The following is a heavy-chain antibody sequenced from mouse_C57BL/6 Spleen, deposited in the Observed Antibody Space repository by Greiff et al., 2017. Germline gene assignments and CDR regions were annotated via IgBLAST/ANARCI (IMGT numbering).Heavy chain of an antibody. CDR3: ARGGYDYDWFAY. CDR1: GYAFSSYW. CDR2: IYPGDGDT. D-gene: IGHD2-4*01. V-gene: IGHV1-80*01. Sequence: VQLQQSGAELVKPGASVKISCKASGYAFSSYWMNWVKQRPGKGLEWIGQIYPGDGDTNYNGKFKGKATLTADKSSSTAYMQLSSLTSEDSAVXFCARGGYDYDWFAYWGQGTLVTVSA. J-gene: IGHJ3*01.